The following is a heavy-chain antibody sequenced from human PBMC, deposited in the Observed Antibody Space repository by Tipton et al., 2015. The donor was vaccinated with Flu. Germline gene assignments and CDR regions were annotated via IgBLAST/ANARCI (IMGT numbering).Heavy chain of an antibody. V-gene: IGHV6-1*01. Sequence: GLVKPSQTLSLTCAISGDSVSSNRAAWNWIRQSPSRGLEWLGRTYYKSNWYKDYAVPVKSRITINPDTSKNQFSLRLSSVTAADTAAYYCARTHWSGYQYYMDFWGKGTTVTVSS. CDR2: TYYKSNWYK. CDR1: GDSVSSNRAA. D-gene: IGHD3-10*01. CDR3: ARTHWSGYQYYMDF. J-gene: IGHJ6*03.